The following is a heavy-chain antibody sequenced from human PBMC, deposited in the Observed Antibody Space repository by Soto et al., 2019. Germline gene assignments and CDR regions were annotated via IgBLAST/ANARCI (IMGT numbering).Heavy chain of an antibody. D-gene: IGHD2-15*01. CDR3: ARDNCSGGSCYSDY. CDR1: GGTFSSYA. Sequence: ASVKVSCKASGGTFSSYAISWVRQAPGQGLEWMGGIIPIFGTANYAQKFQGRVTVTADESTSTAYMELSSLRSEDTAVYYCARDNCSGGSCYSDYWGQGTLVTVSS. J-gene: IGHJ4*02. CDR2: IIPIFGTA. V-gene: IGHV1-69*13.